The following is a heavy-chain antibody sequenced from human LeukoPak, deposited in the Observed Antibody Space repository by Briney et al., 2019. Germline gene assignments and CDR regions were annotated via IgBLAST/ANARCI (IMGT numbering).Heavy chain of an antibody. CDR2: IYHSGST. V-gene: IGHV4-38-2*01. D-gene: IGHD3-3*01. J-gene: IGHJ4*02. Sequence: ASETLSLTCVVSNYSISSGYYWGWIRQPPGKGLEWIGSIYHSGSTYYNPSLKSRVTISVDTPKNQFSLKLSSVTAADTAVYSFPKAGPFSIFWSGNDGYFDYWGKETLVTVSS. CDR1: NYSISSGYY. CDR3: PKAGPFSIFWSGNDGYFDY.